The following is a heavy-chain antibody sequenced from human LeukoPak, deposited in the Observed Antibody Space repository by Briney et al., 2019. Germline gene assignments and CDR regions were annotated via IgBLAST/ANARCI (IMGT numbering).Heavy chain of an antibody. D-gene: IGHD3-10*01. CDR2: IRYDGSNK. Sequence: QPGGSLRLSCAASGFTLSSYGMHWVRQAPGKGLEWVAIIRYDGSNKYYADSVKGRFTISRDNSKNTLYLQRNSLRAEDTAVCYCVQEAIWFGALTHDPTRAFDSWGQRTLLTVSS. J-gene: IGHJ4*02. CDR1: GFTLSSYG. V-gene: IGHV3-30*02. CDR3: VQEAIWFGALTHDPTRAFDS.